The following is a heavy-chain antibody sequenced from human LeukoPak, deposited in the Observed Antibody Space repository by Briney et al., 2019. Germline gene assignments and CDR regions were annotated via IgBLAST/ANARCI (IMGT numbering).Heavy chain of an antibody. D-gene: IGHD3-10*01. J-gene: IGHJ6*03. CDR2: INHSGST. CDR1: GGSFSGYC. CDR3: ARAPSNYYGSGSYYIIGPYYYYYMDV. V-gene: IGHV4-34*01. Sequence: SETLSLTCAVYGGSFSGYCWSWIRQPPGKGLEWIGEINHSGSTNYNPSLKSRVTISVDTSKNQFSLKLSSVTAADTAVYYCARAPSNYYGSGSYYIIGPYYYYYMDVWGKGTTVTVSS.